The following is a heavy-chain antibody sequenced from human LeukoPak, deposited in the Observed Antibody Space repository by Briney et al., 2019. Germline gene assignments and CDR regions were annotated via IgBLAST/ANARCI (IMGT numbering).Heavy chain of an antibody. V-gene: IGHV3-66*01. Sequence: PGGSLRLSCAASGFTVSSNYMTWVRQAPGKGLEWVSVVYGGDTTYYADSVKGRFTISRDNSKNTLYLQMNSLRAEDTAVYYCARDLRGSSSWPGTPLYWGQGTLVTVSS. CDR2: VYGGDTT. D-gene: IGHD6-13*01. CDR1: GFTVSSNY. CDR3: ARDLRGSSSWPGTPLY. J-gene: IGHJ4*02.